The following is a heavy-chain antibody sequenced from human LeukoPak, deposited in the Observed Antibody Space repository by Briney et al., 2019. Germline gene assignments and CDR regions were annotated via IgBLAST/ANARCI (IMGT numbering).Heavy chain of an antibody. CDR1: GGTFSSYA. J-gene: IGHJ4*02. CDR3: ARANDTVNPRFAFDY. V-gene: IGHV1-69*05. D-gene: IGHD4-17*01. CDR2: IIPIFGTA. Sequence: ASVKVSCKASGGTFSSYAISWVRQAPGQGLEWMGGIIPIFGTANYAQKFQGRVTITTDESTSTAYMELSSLRSEDTAVYYCARANDTVNPRFAFDYWGQGTLVTVSS.